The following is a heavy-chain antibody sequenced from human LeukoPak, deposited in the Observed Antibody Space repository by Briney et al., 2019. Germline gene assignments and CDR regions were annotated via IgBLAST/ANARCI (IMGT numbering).Heavy chain of an antibody. CDR3: ARDQIVVPAAMQD. Sequence: SVKVSCKASGGTFSSYAISWVRQAPGQGLEWMGGIIPIFGTANYAQKFQGRVTITADESTSTAYMELSSLRSEDTAVHYCARDQIVVPAAMQDWGQGTLVTVSS. J-gene: IGHJ4*02. D-gene: IGHD2-2*01. CDR1: GGTFSSYA. CDR2: IIPIFGTA. V-gene: IGHV1-69*13.